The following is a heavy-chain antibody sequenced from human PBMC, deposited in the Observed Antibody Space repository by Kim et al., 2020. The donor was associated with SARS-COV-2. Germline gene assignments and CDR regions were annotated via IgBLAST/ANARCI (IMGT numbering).Heavy chain of an antibody. CDR2: IWYDGSTK. J-gene: IGHJ4*02. Sequence: GGSLRLSCAASGFTFSSYGMHWVRQAPGKGLEWVAVIWYDGSTKYYADSVKGRITISRDNSKSMLYLQVNSLRAEDTAIYYCARDSYYDTSGYYWGDYFDYWGQGTLVTVSS. CDR1: GFTFSSYG. V-gene: IGHV3-33*08. CDR3: ARDSYYDTSGYYWGDYFDY. D-gene: IGHD3-22*01.